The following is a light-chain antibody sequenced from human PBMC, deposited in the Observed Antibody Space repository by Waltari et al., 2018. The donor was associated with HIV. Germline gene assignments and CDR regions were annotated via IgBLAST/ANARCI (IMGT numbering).Light chain of an antibody. CDR1: STDVGGYNY. CDR3: SSYTSSTTWV. J-gene: IGLJ3*02. V-gene: IGLV2-14*01. Sequence: QSALTQPASVSGSPGQSITISCTGTSTDVGGYNYVSWYQHHPAKAPKVMIYEVSNRPSGVSNRFSGSKSGNTASLTISGLQAEDEADYYCSSYTSSTTWVFGGGTKLTVL. CDR2: EVS.